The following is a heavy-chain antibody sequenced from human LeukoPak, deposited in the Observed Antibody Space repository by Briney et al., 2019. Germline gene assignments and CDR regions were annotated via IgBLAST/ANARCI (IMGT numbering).Heavy chain of an antibody. CDR2: ISGSGGST. CDR3: ARDPPHSSGWYGTTTSDY. V-gene: IGHV3-23*01. J-gene: IGHJ4*02. Sequence: GGSLRLSCAASGFTFSSYAMSWVRQAPGKGLEWVSAISGSGGSTYYADSVKGRFTISRDNSKNTLYLQMNSLRAEDTAVYYCARDPPHSSGWYGTTTSDYWGQGTLVTVSS. CDR1: GFTFSSYA. D-gene: IGHD6-19*01.